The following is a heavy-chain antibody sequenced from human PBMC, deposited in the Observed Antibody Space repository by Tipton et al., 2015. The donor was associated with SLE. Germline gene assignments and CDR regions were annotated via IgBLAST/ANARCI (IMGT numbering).Heavy chain of an antibody. J-gene: IGHJ4*02. CDR2: ISPTGST. Sequence: TLSLTCTVSGDSINTGDSISNNYWSWIRQPPGKGLEWIGYISPTGSTGYNPSLKSRVTISIDTSKNQFSLRLTSVTAADTAVYYCARGPLTIEIPAAGVIDYWGQGTLVTVSS. D-gene: IGHD6-13*01. V-gene: IGHV4-30-4*08. CDR3: ARGPLTIEIPAAGVIDY. CDR1: GDSINTGDSISNNY.